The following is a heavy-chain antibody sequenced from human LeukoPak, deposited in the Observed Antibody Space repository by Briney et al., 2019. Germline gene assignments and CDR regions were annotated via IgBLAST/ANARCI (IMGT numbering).Heavy chain of an antibody. CDR2: ISSSSSYI. D-gene: IGHD6-6*01. CDR1: GFTFSGYN. J-gene: IGHJ4*02. CDR3: ARDYSSSSLDY. V-gene: IGHV3-21*04. Sequence: PGGSLRLSCAASGFTFSGYNMTWVRQAPGKGLEWVSSISSSSSYIYYADSVKGRFTISRDNAKNSLYLQMNSLTAEDTAVYYCARDYSSSSLDYWGQGTLVTVSS.